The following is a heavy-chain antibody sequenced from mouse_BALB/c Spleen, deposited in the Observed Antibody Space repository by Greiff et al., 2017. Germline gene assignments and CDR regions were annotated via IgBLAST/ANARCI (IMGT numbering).Heavy chain of an antibody. D-gene: IGHD1-1*01. CDR3: ARTPPITTVVRGGFAY. CDR1: GFNIKDTY. CDR2: IDPANGNT. J-gene: IGHJ3*01. V-gene: IGHV14-3*02. Sequence: EVMLVESGAELVKPGASVKLSCTASGFNIKDTYMHWVKQRPEQGLEWIGRIDPANGNTKYDPKFQGKATITADTSSNTAYLQLSSLTSEDTAVYYCARTPPITTVVRGGFAYWGQGTLVTVSA.